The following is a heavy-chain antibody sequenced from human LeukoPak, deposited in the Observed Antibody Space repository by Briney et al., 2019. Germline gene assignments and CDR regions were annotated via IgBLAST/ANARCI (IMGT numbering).Heavy chain of an antibody. CDR1: GFTFSSYW. CDR2: ITHNGNVN. Sequence: GGSLRLSCAASGFTFSSYWMNWARQAPGRGLEWVASITHNGNVNYYVDSVKGRITISRDNAKNSLYLQMSNLRAEDTAVYFCARGGGLDVWGQGATVTVSS. D-gene: IGHD3-16*01. V-gene: IGHV3-7*03. CDR3: ARGGGLDV. J-gene: IGHJ6*02.